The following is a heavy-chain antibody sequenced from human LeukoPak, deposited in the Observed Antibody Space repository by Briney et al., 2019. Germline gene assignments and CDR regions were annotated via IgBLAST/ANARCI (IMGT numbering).Heavy chain of an antibody. CDR2: TYYRSKWYN. CDR1: GDSLSSNSAA. Sequence: PSQTLSLTCAISGDSLSSNSAAWNWIRQSPSRGLEWMGRTYYRSKWYNDYAVSVKSRITINPDTSKNQFTLQLNSVTPVDTAVYYCARDGGGIAVADPFDYWGQGTLVTVSS. V-gene: IGHV6-1*01. D-gene: IGHD6-19*01. J-gene: IGHJ4*02. CDR3: ARDGGGIAVADPFDY.